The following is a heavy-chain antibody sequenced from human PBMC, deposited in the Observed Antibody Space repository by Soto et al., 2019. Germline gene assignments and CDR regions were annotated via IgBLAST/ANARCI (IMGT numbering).Heavy chain of an antibody. CDR3: ARVPDV. J-gene: IGHJ6*02. V-gene: IGHV4-30-2*01. CDR1: GGSISSGGYS. Sequence: PSETLSLTCAVSGGSISSGGYSWTWIRQPPGKGLEWIGYIYHSGSTYYNPSLKSRVTISVDRSKNQFSLKLNSVTAADTAVYYYARVPDVWSQGTTVTVSS. CDR2: IYHSGST.